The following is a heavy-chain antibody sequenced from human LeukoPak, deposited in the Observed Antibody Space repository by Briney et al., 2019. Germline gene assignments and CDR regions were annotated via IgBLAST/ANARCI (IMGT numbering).Heavy chain of an antibody. CDR1: GFTFSDSY. V-gene: IGHV3-11*04. J-gene: IGHJ4*02. CDR2: ISSSGSTI. D-gene: IGHD3-10*01. CDR3: ARTAMVRGAYFDY. Sequence: GGSLRLSCAASGFTFSDSYMSWIRQAPGKGLEYISYISSSGSTIYYADSVKGRFTLSRDNAKNSLSLEMNSLRAEDTAVYYCARTAMVRGAYFDYWGQGTLVTVSS.